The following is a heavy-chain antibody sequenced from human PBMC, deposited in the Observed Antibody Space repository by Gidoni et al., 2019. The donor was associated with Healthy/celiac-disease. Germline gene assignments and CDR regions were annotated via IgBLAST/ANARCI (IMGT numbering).Heavy chain of an antibody. V-gene: IGHV3-30*04. CDR3: ARDTLDSSGWYVFDY. CDR2: ISYDGSNK. Sequence: QVQLVASGGGVVQPGRSLRPSCAAHGVTFSSYAMHWVRQAPGKGLEWVAVISYDGSNKYYADSVKGRFTISRDNSKNTLYLQMNSLRAEDTAVYYCARDTLDSSGWYVFDYWGQGTLVTVSS. CDR1: GVTFSSYA. J-gene: IGHJ4*02. D-gene: IGHD6-19*01.